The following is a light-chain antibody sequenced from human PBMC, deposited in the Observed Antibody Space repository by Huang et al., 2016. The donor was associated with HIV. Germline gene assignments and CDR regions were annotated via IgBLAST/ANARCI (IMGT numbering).Light chain of an antibody. Sequence: EVLLTQSPGTLSSSPGERVTVSCRAIQSLSHSFIAWYQQRPGQAPRLLIYAASTRASGIPDRCSGSGSGTDFTLTINRLEPSDFAVYYCHQYGTSPYTFGQGTNLDVK. V-gene: IGKV3-20*01. CDR2: AAS. CDR1: QSLSHSF. J-gene: IGKJ2*01. CDR3: HQYGTSPYT.